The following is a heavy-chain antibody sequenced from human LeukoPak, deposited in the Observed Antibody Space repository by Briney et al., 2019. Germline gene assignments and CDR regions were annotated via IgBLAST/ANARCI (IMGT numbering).Heavy chain of an antibody. CDR1: GSTFTSYY. D-gene: IGHD2-2*01. J-gene: IGHJ5*02. V-gene: IGHV1-46*03. CDR2: INPSGGST. CDR3: ARGGYCSSTSCYPKLYNWFDP. Sequence: GASVKVSCKASGSTFTSYYMHWVRQAPGQGLEWLGIINPSGGSTSYAQKFQGRVTMTRDTSTSTVYMELSSLRSEDTAVYYCARGGYCSSTSCYPKLYNWFDPWGQGTLVTVSS.